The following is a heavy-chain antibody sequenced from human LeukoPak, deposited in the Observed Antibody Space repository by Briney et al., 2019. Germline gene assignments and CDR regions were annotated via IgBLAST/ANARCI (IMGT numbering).Heavy chain of an antibody. Sequence: ASVKVSCKASGFTFTTSAVQWLRQARGQRLEWIGRIVVGSGNTDHAQKFQGRLTITRDIPTSTAYMELSSLTSDDTAVCYCAAVPNANAWYWDDAFDIWGQGTMVTVSS. J-gene: IGHJ3*02. D-gene: IGHD2-8*02. CDR3: AAVPNANAWYWDDAFDI. CDR1: GFTFTTSA. CDR2: IVVGSGNT. V-gene: IGHV1-58*01.